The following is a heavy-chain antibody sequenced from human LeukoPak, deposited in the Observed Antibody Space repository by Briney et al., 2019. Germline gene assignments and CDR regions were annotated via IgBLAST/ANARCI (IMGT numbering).Heavy chain of an antibody. Sequence: GGSLRLSCAASGFTFNSHAMGWVRQAPGKGLEWVSTISGSGGSTYYADSVKGRFTISRDNSKNTLYLQMNSLRAEDTAVYYCAKVDGFDPWGQGTLVTVSS. CDR3: AKVDGFDP. V-gene: IGHV3-23*01. CDR2: ISGSGGST. CDR1: GFTFNSHA. J-gene: IGHJ5*02.